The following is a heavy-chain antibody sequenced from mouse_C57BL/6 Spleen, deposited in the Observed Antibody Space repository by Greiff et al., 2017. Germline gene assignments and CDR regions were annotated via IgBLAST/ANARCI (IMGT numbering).Heavy chain of an antibody. J-gene: IGHJ4*01. CDR3: ARSLRRYYAMDY. Sequence: VQLQQPGAELVRPGSSVKLSCKASGYTFTSYWMDWVKQRPGQGLEWIGNIYPSDSETHYNQKFKDKATLTVDKSSSTAYMQLSSLTSEDSAVYYCARSLRRYYAMDYWGQGTSVTVSS. CDR1: GYTFTSYW. CDR2: IYPSDSET. D-gene: IGHD1-2*01. V-gene: IGHV1-61*01.